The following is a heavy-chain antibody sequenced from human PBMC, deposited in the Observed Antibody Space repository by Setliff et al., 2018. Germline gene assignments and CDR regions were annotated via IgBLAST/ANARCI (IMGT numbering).Heavy chain of an antibody. V-gene: IGHV1-18*01. J-gene: IGHJ4*02. CDR1: GYTFAKYG. CDR2: ISGYNGYT. Sequence: ASVKVSCKAFGYTFAKYGTSWVRQAPGQGLEWMGWISGYNGYTVYAQKLQGRVTLTTDTSTGTAYMELSSLRSDDTAVYYCARSFYGCFNYWGQGTLVTVSS. D-gene: IGHD3-10*01. CDR3: ARSFYGCFNY.